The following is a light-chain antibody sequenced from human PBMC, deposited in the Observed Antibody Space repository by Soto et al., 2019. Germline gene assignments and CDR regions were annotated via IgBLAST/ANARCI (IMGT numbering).Light chain of an antibody. CDR1: QTISSW. CDR3: QQYDDVPLT. Sequence: DFQMTQSPSTLSGSVGDRVTITCRASQTISSWLAWYQQKHGKAPKILIYEASNLETGVPSRFSGSGSGTDFTFSISRLQPEDISTYYCQQYDDVPLTFGGGTKVDIK. CDR2: EAS. J-gene: IGKJ4*01. V-gene: IGKV1-33*01.